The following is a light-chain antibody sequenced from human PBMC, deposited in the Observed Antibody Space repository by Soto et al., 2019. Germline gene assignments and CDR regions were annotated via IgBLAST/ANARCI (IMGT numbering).Light chain of an antibody. CDR2: DAS. CDR1: QIFGSS. CDR3: QQYYSYPYT. V-gene: IGKV1-5*01. Sequence: DIQMTQSPSTLSASVGDRVTITCRASQIFGSSLAWYQQKPGKAPTLLIYDASTIQSGVPSRFSGSESGTEFTLTISSLQPDDSATYYCQQYYSYPYTFGQGTKLEIK. J-gene: IGKJ2*01.